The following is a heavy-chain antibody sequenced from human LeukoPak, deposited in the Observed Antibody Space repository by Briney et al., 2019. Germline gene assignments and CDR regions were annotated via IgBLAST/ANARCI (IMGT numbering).Heavy chain of an antibody. CDR3: ARGSTKWELLRRRWFDP. Sequence: SETLSLTCAVYGGSFSGYYWSWIRQPPGKGLEWIGEINHSGSTNYNPSLKSRVTISVDTSKNQFSLKLSSVTAADTAVYYCARGSTKWELLRRRWFDPWGQGTLVTVSS. CDR2: INHSGST. V-gene: IGHV4-34*01. CDR1: GGSFSGYY. J-gene: IGHJ5*02. D-gene: IGHD1-26*01.